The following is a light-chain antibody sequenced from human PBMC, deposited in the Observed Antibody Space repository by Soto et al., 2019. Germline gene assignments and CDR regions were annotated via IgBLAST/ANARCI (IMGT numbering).Light chain of an antibody. CDR1: QSVLYDSNNKNY. V-gene: IGKV4-1*01. CDR2: WAS. Sequence: DIVMTQSPDSLAVSLGERATIHCKSSQSVLYDSNNKNYLAWYQQKPGQPPKLLIYWASARESGVPDRFSGSGSGTDFTLAISSLQAEDVAVYYCQQYLSTPLPFGGGTKVEIK. J-gene: IGKJ4*01. CDR3: QQYLSTPLP.